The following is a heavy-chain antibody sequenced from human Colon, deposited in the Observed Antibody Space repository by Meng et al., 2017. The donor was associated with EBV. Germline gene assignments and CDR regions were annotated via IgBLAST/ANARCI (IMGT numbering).Heavy chain of an antibody. V-gene: IGHV4-34*01. Sequence: QVLLTQLGAGLLKSSETLSLTCHVNGGSFSGYVWSWVRQPPGKGMEWIGEVSHPGSANYNPSLKSRVTISVDASEKQFSLRLTSVTAADSAVYYCARVPTTGYKDHWGQGTLVTVSS. CDR3: ARVPTTGYKDH. J-gene: IGHJ4*02. D-gene: IGHD3-9*01. CDR2: VSHPGSA. CDR1: GGSFSGYV.